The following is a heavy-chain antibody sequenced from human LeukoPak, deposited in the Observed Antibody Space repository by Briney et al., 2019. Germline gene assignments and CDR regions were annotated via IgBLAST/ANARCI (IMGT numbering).Heavy chain of an antibody. V-gene: IGHV4-4*02. J-gene: IGHJ5*02. Sequence: PSETLSLTCAVSGGSISSSNWWSWVRQPPGKGLEWIGEIYPTGSTYYNPSLKSRVTISVDTSKNQFSLKVSSVSAADTAVYYCARAYSSSWYWNWFDPWGQGTLVTVSS. CDR1: GGSISSSNW. CDR3: ARAYSSSWYWNWFDP. CDR2: IYPTGST. D-gene: IGHD6-13*01.